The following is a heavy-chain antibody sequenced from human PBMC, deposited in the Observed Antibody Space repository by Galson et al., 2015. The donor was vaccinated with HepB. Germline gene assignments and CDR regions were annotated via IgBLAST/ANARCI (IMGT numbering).Heavy chain of an antibody. CDR3: ARDQRITIFGVVIQKGHYYYYYGMDV. D-gene: IGHD3-3*01. V-gene: IGHV3-21*01. Sequence: SLRLSCAASGFTFSSYSMNWVRQAPGKGLEWVSSISSSSSYIYYADSVKGRFTISRDNAKNSLYLQMNSLRAEDTAVYYCARDQRITIFGVVIQKGHYYYYYGMDVWGQGTTVTVSS. CDR1: GFTFSSYS. J-gene: IGHJ6*02. CDR2: ISSSSSYI.